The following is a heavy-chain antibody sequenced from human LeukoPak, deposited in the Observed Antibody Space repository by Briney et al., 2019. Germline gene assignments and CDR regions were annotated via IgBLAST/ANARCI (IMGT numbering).Heavy chain of an antibody. CDR1: GYIFTSYD. CDR2: MNPNSGNT. Sequence: ASVKVSCKASGYIFTSYDINWVRQATGQGLEWMGWMNPNSGNTGYAQKFQGRVTITRNTSISTAYMELSGLRSEDTAVYYCARGVNYDFWSGSRYSYYYMEVWGKGTTVTVSS. V-gene: IGHV1-8*03. CDR3: ARGVNYDFWSGSRYSYYYMEV. J-gene: IGHJ6*03. D-gene: IGHD3-3*01.